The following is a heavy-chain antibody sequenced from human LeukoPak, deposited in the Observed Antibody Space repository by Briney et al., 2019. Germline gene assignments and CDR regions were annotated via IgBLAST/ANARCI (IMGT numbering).Heavy chain of an antibody. CDR1: GFTFSSYA. D-gene: IGHD3-10*01. CDR3: AKDRSYYGSGSYLVY. CDR2: ISGSGGST. V-gene: IGHV3-23*01. J-gene: IGHJ4*02. Sequence: QTGGSLRLSCAASGFTFSSYAMSWVRQAPGKGLEWVSAISGSGGSTYYADSVKGRFTISRDNSKNTLYLQMNSLRAEDTAVYYCAKDRSYYGSGSYLVYWGQGTLVTVSS.